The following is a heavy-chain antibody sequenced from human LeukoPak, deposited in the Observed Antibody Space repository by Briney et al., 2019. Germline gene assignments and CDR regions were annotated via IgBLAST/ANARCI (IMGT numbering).Heavy chain of an antibody. J-gene: IGHJ4*02. V-gene: IGHV3-23*01. D-gene: IGHD3-22*01. CDR1: GFTFSSYG. CDR2: ISGSGGST. CDR3: AKEDGDSSGYSYSRPYYFDY. Sequence: SGGSLRLSCAASGFTFSSYGMSWVRQAPGKGLEWVSAISGSGGSTYYADSVKGRFTISRDNSKNTLYLQMNSLRAEDTAVYYCAKEDGDSSGYSYSRPYYFDYWGQGTLVTVSS.